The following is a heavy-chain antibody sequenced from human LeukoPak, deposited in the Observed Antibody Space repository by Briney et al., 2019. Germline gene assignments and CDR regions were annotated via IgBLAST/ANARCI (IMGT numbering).Heavy chain of an antibody. CDR2: IYHSGST. D-gene: IGHD2-15*01. Sequence: SGTLSLTCAVSGGSISSSNWWSWVRPPPGKGLEWIGEIYHSGSTNYNPSLKSRVTISVDKSKNQFSLKLSSVTAADTAVYYCARDWRGSGRAFDIWGQGTMVTVSS. CDR1: GGSISSSNW. CDR3: ARDWRGSGRAFDI. J-gene: IGHJ3*02. V-gene: IGHV4-4*02.